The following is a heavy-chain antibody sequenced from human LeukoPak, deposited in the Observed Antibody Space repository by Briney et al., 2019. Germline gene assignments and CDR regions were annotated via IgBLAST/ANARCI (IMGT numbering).Heavy chain of an antibody. V-gene: IGHV4-31*03. Sequence: SQTLSLTCTVSGGSISGGGYYWSWIRQHPGKGLEWIGYIYYSGSTYYNPSLKSRVTISVDTSKNQFSLKLSSVTAADTAVYYCARLRYSGGNPFDYWGQGTLVTVSS. D-gene: IGHD3-16*01. J-gene: IGHJ4*02. CDR1: GGSISGGGYY. CDR2: IYYSGST. CDR3: ARLRYSGGNPFDY.